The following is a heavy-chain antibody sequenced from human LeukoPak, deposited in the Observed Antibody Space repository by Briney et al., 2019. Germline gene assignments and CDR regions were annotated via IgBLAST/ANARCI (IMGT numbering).Heavy chain of an antibody. J-gene: IGHJ4*02. D-gene: IGHD6-19*01. Sequence: GGSLRLSCEASGFTFSSFAIHWVRQAPGKGLEWVAVISYDGSNKYYADSVKGRFTISRDNSKNTLYLQMNSLRAEDTAVYYCAQRVRESSDSSGGGQGTLVTVSS. CDR2: ISYDGSNK. CDR1: GFTFSSFA. CDR3: AQRVRESSDSSG. V-gene: IGHV3-30-3*01.